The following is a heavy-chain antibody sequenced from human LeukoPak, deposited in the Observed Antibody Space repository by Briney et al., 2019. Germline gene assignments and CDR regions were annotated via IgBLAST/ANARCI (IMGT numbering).Heavy chain of an antibody. Sequence: PGGSLRLSCAASGFTFSSYAMHWVRQAPGKGLEWVAVISYDGSNKYYADSVKGRFTISRDNSKNTLYLQMNSLRAEDTAVYYCASLRITISQDAFDIWGQGTMVTASS. CDR1: GFTFSSYA. CDR3: ASLRITISQDAFDI. CDR2: ISYDGSNK. D-gene: IGHD3-3*01. J-gene: IGHJ3*02. V-gene: IGHV3-30-3*01.